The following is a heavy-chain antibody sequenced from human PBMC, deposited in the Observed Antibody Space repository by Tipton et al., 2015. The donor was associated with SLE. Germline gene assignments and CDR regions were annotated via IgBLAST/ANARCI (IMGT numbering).Heavy chain of an antibody. CDR1: GGSISSSSYY. D-gene: IGHD3-22*01. V-gene: IGHV4-61*01. Sequence: TLSLTCTVSGGSISSSSYYWSWIRQPPGKGLEWIGYIYYSGSTNYNPSLKSRVTISVDTSKNQFSLKLSSLTAADTAVYYCARDSDYYDSSGSLDYWGQGTLVTVS. CDR3: ARDSDYYDSSGSLDY. CDR2: IYYSGST. J-gene: IGHJ4*02.